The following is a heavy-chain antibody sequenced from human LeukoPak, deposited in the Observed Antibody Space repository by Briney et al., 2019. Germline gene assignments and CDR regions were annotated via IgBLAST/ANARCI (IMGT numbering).Heavy chain of an antibody. Sequence: SETLSLTCAVYGGSFSGYYWSWIRQPPGKSLEWIGYIYHSGSTYYNPSLKSRVTISVDRSKNQFSLKLSSVTAADTAVYYCARDYGYCSSTSCPHDAFDIWGQGTMVTVSS. V-gene: IGHV4-30-2*01. J-gene: IGHJ3*02. CDR2: IYHSGST. CDR3: ARDYGYCSSTSCPHDAFDI. CDR1: GGSFSGYY. D-gene: IGHD2-2*01.